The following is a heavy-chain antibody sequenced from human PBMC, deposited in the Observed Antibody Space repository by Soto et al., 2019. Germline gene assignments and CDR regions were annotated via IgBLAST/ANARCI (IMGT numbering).Heavy chain of an antibody. Sequence: GESLKISCKGSGYSFTSYWIGWVRQMPGKGLEWMGIIFPGDSDTRYSPSFQGQVTISADKSISTAYLQWSSLKASDTAMYYCAREPNSTRSKRSYLYYYGMDVWGQGTTVTVSS. J-gene: IGHJ6*02. CDR2: IFPGDSDT. D-gene: IGHD1-26*01. CDR1: GYSFTSYW. V-gene: IGHV5-51*01. CDR3: AREPNSTRSKRSYLYYYGMDV.